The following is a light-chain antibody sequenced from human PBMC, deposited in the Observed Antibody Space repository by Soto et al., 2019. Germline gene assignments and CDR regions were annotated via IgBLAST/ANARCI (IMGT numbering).Light chain of an antibody. CDR3: SSYTSSSNRV. CDR1: SSDVGGYNY. V-gene: IGLV2-14*01. CDR2: DVS. Sequence: QSALTQPASVSGSPGQSITISRTGTSSDVGGYNYVSWYQQHPGKAPKLMIYDVSNRPSGVSNRFSGSKSGNTASLTISGLQAEDEADYYCSSYTSSSNRVFGGGTKVSVL. J-gene: IGLJ2*01.